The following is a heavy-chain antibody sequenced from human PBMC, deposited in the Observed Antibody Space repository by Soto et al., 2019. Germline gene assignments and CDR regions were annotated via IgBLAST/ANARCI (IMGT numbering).Heavy chain of an antibody. CDR2: IYYSGST. CDR1: GGSISSSSYY. V-gene: IGHV4-39*01. CDR3: AIYTAAVREMSEAFDI. D-gene: IGHD6-13*01. Sequence: QLQLQESGPGLVKPSETLSLTCTVSGGSISSSSYYWGWIRQPPGKGLGWIGSIYYSGSTYYNPSLKSRVTISVDTSKNQFSLKLSSVTAADTAVYYCAIYTAAVREMSEAFDIWGQGTMVTVSS. J-gene: IGHJ3*02.